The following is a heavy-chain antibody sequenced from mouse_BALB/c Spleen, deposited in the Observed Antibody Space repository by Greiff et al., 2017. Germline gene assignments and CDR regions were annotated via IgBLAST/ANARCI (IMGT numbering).Heavy chain of an antibody. CDR3: ARSSYGSSYADY. CDR1: GYTFTDYN. CDR2: INPNNGGT. D-gene: IGHD1-1*01. V-gene: IGHV1-18*01. Sequence: VQLQQSGPELVKPGASVKIPCKASGYTFTDYNMDWVKQSHGKSLEWIGDINPNNGGTIYNQKFKGKATLTVDKSSSTAYMELRSLTSEDTAVYYCARSSYGSSYADYWGQGTTLTVSS. J-gene: IGHJ2*01.